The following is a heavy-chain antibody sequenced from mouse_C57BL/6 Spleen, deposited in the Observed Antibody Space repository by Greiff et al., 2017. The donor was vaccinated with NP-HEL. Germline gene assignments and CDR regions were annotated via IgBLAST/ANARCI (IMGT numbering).Heavy chain of an antibody. V-gene: IGHV1-61*01. J-gene: IGHJ4*01. CDR3: ARRGYDYSYAMDY. D-gene: IGHD2-4*01. CDR2: IYPSDSET. Sequence: QVQLQQPGAELVRPGSSVKLSCKASGYTFTSYWMDWVKQRPGQGLEWIGNIYPSDSETHYNQKFKDKATLTVDKSSSTAYMQLSSLTSEDSAVYYCARRGYDYSYAMDYWGQGTSVTVSS. CDR1: GYTFTSYW.